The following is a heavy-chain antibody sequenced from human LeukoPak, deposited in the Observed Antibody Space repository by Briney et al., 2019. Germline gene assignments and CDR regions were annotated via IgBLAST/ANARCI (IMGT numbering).Heavy chain of an antibody. CDR1: GYTFTSYG. CDR3: ARVGHGTTVTTYYYYYMDV. V-gene: IGHV1-18*01. CDR2: ISAYNGNT. Sequence: GASVKVSCKASGYTFTSYGISWVRQAPGQGLEWMGWISAYNGNTNYAQKLQGRVTMTTDTSTSTAYMELRSLRSEDTAVYYCARVGHGTTVTTYYYYYMDVWGKGTTVTVSS. D-gene: IGHD4-17*01. J-gene: IGHJ6*03.